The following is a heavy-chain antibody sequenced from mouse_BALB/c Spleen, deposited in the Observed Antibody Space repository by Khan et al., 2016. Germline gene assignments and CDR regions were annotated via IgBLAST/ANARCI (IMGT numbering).Heavy chain of an antibody. CDR2: IAPGSGST. D-gene: IGHD1-1*01. J-gene: IGHJ4*01. V-gene: IGHV1S41*01. Sequence: DLVKPGASVKLSCKASGYTFTSYWINWIKQRPGQGLEWIGRIAPGSGSTYYNEMFKGKATLTVDTSYSTAYIQLSSLSSEDSAVYFCARSYDYDAMDYWGQGTSVTVSS. CDR3: ARSYDYDAMDY. CDR1: GYTFTSYW.